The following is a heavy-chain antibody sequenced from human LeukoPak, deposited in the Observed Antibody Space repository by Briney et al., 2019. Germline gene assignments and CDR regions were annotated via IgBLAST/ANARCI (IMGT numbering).Heavy chain of an antibody. CDR3: AKYGVDCSSTSCYPLYYMDV. CDR2: ISGGGGIT. J-gene: IGHJ6*03. V-gene: IGHV3-23*01. CDR1: GFTFDSYA. Sequence: GGSLRLSCAASGFTFDSYAMTWVRQAPGKGLEWVSSISGGGGITNYADSVKGRFTISRDNSKYTLFLQMNSLRAEDTAVYYCAKYGVDCSSTSCYPLYYMDVWGKGTTDTVSS. D-gene: IGHD2-2*01.